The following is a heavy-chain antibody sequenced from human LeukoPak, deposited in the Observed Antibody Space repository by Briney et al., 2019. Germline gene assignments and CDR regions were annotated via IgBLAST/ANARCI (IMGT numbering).Heavy chain of an antibody. CDR2: ISAYNGNT. CDR1: GYTFTSYG. V-gene: IGHV1-18*01. Sequence: GASVKVSCKASGYTFTSYGISWVRQAPGQGLDGMGWISAYNGNTNYAQKLQGRVTMTTDTSTSTAYMELRSLRSDDTAVYYCARDYSGSYSSRGNADYWGQGTLVTVSS. CDR3: ARDYSGSYSSRGNADY. D-gene: IGHD1-26*01. J-gene: IGHJ4*02.